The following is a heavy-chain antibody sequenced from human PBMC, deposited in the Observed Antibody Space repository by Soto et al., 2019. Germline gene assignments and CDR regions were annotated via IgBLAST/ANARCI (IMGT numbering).Heavy chain of an antibody. D-gene: IGHD2-2*01. CDR3: ARATSPLYSFDY. CDR1: GYSFTSYW. Sequence: GSLKISCKGSGYSFTSYWIGWVRQMPGKGLEWMGIIYPGDSDTRYSPSFQGQVTISVDKSISTAYLQWSSLKASDTAMYYCARATSPLYSFDYWGQGALVTVSS. V-gene: IGHV5-51*01. CDR2: IYPGDSDT. J-gene: IGHJ4*02.